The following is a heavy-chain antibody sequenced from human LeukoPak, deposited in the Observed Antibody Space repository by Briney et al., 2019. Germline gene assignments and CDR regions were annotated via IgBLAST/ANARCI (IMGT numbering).Heavy chain of an antibody. V-gene: IGHV3-30*02. CDR1: GFTFSSYG. Sequence: PGGSLRLSCAASGFTFSSYGMHWVRQAPGKGLEWVAFIRYDGSNKYYADSVKGRFTISRDNSKNTLYLQMNSLRAEDAAVYYCANSGYTYGYGDYFDFWGQGTLVTVSS. CDR3: ANSGYTYGYGDYFDF. J-gene: IGHJ4*02. CDR2: IRYDGSNK. D-gene: IGHD5-18*01.